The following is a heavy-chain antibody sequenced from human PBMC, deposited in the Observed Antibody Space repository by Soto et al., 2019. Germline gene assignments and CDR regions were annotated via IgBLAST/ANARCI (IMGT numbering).Heavy chain of an antibody. J-gene: IGHJ5*02. CDR2: ISYDGSNK. CDR3: AKRGYGRYNWFDP. CDR1: GFTFSSYG. Sequence: GGSLRLSCAASGFTFSSYGMHWVRQAPGKGLEWVAVISYDGSNKYYADSVKGRFTISRDNSKNTLYLQMNSLRAEDTAVYYCAKRGYGRYNWFDPWGQGTMGTV. D-gene: IGHD5-18*01. V-gene: IGHV3-30*18.